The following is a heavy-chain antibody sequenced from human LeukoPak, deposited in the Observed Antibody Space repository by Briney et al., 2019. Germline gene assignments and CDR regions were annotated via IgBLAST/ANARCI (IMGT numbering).Heavy chain of an antibody. Sequence: GRSLRLSCAASGFTFSNYDMHWVPQAPGKGLEWVAVVWSDGINKYYADSVKGRFTISREDSKNTLYLQMNSLRAEDTALYYCAKDSRSSSIDFWGQGTLVTVSS. CDR3: AKDSRSSSIDF. CDR1: GFTFSNYD. J-gene: IGHJ4*02. V-gene: IGHV3-33*06. D-gene: IGHD6-6*01. CDR2: VWSDGINK.